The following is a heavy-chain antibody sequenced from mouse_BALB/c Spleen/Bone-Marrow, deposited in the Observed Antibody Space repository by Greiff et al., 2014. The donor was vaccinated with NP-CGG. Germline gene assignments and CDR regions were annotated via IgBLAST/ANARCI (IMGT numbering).Heavy chain of an antibody. CDR3: ARAPQLLYYFDY. V-gene: IGHV5-6-5*01. D-gene: IGHD4-1*02. J-gene: IGHJ2*01. Sequence: VQLKESGGGLVKPGGSLKLSCAASGFTFSTNAMSWVRQTPEKRLEWVASISNGGSTYYQDSVKGRFTISRDNARNILYLQMSSLRSEDTAMYYCARAPQLLYYFDYWGQGTTLTVSS. CDR1: GFTFSTNA. CDR2: ISNGGST.